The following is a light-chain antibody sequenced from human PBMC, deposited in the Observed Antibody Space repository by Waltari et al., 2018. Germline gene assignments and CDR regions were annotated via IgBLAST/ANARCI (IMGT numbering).Light chain of an antibody. J-gene: IGLJ3*02. V-gene: IGLV3-9*01. CDR1: NSGRKD. Sequence: SYELTQPLPVSVALGLHARLTCGRDNSGRKDVHWYQQKPGQAPVLVNRPSGIRERFSRSNSGNTATLTISRAQAGDEADYYCQVYDSNTWVFGGGTKLTVL. CDR3: QVYDSNTWV.